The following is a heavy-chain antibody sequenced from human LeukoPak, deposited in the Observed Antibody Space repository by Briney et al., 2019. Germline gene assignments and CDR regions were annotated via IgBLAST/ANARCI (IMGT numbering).Heavy chain of an antibody. V-gene: IGHV1-18*01. CDR3: ARGYLSDIVVVPAAFDY. J-gene: IGHJ4*02. CDR1: GGTFSSYA. D-gene: IGHD2-2*01. CDR2: ISAYNGNT. Sequence: GASVKVSCKVSGGTFSSYAISWVRQAPGQGLEWMGWISAYNGNTNYAQKLQGRVTMTTDTSTSIAYMELRSLRSDDTAVYYCARGYLSDIVVVPAAFDYWGQGTLVTVSS.